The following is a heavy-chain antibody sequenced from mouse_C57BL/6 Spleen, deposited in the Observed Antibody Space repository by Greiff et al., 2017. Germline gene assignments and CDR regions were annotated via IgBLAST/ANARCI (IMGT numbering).Heavy chain of an antibody. CDR1: GYAFTNYL. CDR3: ARGGYERRAGLAY. D-gene: IGHD2-2*01. Sequence: QVHVKQSGAELVRPGTSVKVSCKASGYAFTNYLIEWVKQRPGQGLEWIGVINPGSGGTNYNEKFKGKATLTADKSTSTAYMQRSSLTSEDSAVYFWARGGYERRAGLAYWGQGTLVTVSA. CDR2: INPGSGGT. V-gene: IGHV1-54*01. J-gene: IGHJ3*01.